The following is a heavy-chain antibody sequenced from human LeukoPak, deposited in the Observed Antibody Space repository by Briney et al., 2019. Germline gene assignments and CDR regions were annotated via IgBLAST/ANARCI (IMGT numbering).Heavy chain of an antibody. CDR3: AKRRGLELLYYYYMDV. CDR2: ISGSGGST. V-gene: IGHV3-23*01. Sequence: GGSLRLSCAASGFTFNSYAMSWVRQAPGKGLEWVSAISGSGGSTYYADSVKGRFTISRDNSKNTLYLRMNSLRAEDTAVYYCAKRRGLELLYYYYMDVWGRGTTVTVSS. D-gene: IGHD1-7*01. J-gene: IGHJ6*03. CDR1: GFTFNSYA.